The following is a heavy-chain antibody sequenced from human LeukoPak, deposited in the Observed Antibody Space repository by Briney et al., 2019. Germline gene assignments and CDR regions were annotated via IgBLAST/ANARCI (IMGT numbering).Heavy chain of an antibody. CDR3: AKGGGYEAQYYYYLDV. J-gene: IGHJ6*03. CDR1: GFTFMSYG. CDR2: IRYDGSNK. D-gene: IGHD5-12*01. V-gene: IGHV3-30*02. Sequence: GGALVLSWSASGFTFMSYGMDWVRQAPGKGLEGVAFIRYDGSNKYYADSVKGRFTFSRDNSKNTLYLQMKSLRAEDTAVYYCAKGGGYEAQYYYYLDVWSKGTTVTISS.